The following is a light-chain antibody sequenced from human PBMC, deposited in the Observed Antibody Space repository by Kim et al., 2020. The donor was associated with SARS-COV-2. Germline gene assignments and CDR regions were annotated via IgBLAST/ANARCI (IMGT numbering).Light chain of an antibody. V-gene: IGLV2-14*03. Sequence: QSALTQPASVSGSPGQSITISCTGTSSDVGGYKYVSWYQQHPGKAPKLMIYDVSNRPSGVSNRFSGSKSGNTASLTISGLQAEDEADYYCSSYTTTFTLVVFGGGTKLTVL. J-gene: IGLJ3*02. CDR3: SSYTTTFTLVV. CDR1: SSDVGGYKY. CDR2: DVS.